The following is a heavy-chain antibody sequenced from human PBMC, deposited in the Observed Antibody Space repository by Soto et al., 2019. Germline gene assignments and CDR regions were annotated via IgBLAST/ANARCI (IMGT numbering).Heavy chain of an antibody. J-gene: IGHJ6*02. V-gene: IGHV3-21*01. CDR2: ISSSSSYI. Sequence: PGGSLRLSCAASGFTFSSYSMNWVRQAPGKGLEWVSSISSSSSYIYYADSVKGRFTISRDNAKNSLYLQMNSLRAEDTAVYYCASSREIRFLEWLSWPLYYGMDVWGQGTTVTVSS. CDR3: ASSREIRFLEWLSWPLYYGMDV. D-gene: IGHD3-3*01. CDR1: GFTFSSYS.